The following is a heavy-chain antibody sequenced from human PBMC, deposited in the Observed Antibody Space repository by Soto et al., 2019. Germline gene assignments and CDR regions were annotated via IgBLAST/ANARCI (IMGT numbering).Heavy chain of an antibody. CDR3: ASVRNPFGVVDY. D-gene: IGHD3-3*01. CDR1: GYTFTSYG. CDR2: ISAYNGNT. V-gene: IGHV1-18*01. Sequence: QVQLVQSGAEVKKPGASVKVSCKASGYTFTSYGISWVRQAPGQGLEWMGWISAYNGNTNYAQKLQGRVTMTTDTSKSTADMELRSLRCDDTAVYYCASVRNPFGVVDYWGQGTLVTVSS. J-gene: IGHJ4*02.